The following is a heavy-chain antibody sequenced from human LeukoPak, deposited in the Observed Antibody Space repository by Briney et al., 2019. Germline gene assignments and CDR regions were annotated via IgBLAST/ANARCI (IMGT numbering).Heavy chain of an antibody. D-gene: IGHD3-10*01. CDR1: GYTLTELS. Sequence: ASVKVSCKVSGYTLTELSMHWVRQAPGKGREWMGGFDPEDGETIYAQKFQGRVTMTEDTSTDTAYMELSSLRAEDTAVYYCATIRGSGSYPGAFDIWGQGTMVTVSS. V-gene: IGHV1-24*01. J-gene: IGHJ3*02. CDR3: ATIRGSGSYPGAFDI. CDR2: FDPEDGET.